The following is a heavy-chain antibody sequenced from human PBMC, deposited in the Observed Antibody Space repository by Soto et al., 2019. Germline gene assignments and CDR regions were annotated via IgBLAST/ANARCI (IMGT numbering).Heavy chain of an antibody. CDR1: GFIFSDSG. Sequence: PGGSLRLSCAASGFIFSDSGLHWVRQAPGNGLEWVGRIRTKVNDFATIYAASVKGRFTISRDDSKNTAYLQMNSLKNEDTAVYYCARPNDSPDYDYYCDLWVRGTLVTVSS. D-gene: IGHD4-17*01. V-gene: IGHV3-73*01. CDR2: IRTKVNDFAT. CDR3: ARPNDSPDYDYYCDL. J-gene: IGHJ2*01.